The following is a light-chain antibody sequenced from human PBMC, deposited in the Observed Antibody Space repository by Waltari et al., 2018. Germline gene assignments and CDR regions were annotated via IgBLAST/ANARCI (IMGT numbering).Light chain of an antibody. V-gene: IGLV2-23*02. CDR3: CSYAGSSTVYV. CDR2: EVS. CDR1: SSAVGSYNL. Sequence: QSALPQPASVSGSPGQSITISCTGTSSAVGSYNLVSWYQQHPGKAPKLMIYEVSKRPSGVSNRFSGSKSGNTASLTISGLQAEDEADYYCCSYAGSSTVYVFGTGTKVTVL. J-gene: IGLJ1*01.